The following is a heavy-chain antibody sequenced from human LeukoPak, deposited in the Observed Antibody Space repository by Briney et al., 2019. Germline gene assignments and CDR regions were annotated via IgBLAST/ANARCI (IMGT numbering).Heavy chain of an antibody. CDR3: PRGGYSNGYGPYHFDS. Sequence: SETLPLTCTVSGDSITNYWSWIRQPPGKGLEWIGYSHSSGNTKYNPSLKSRVTMSVDTSMNQVSLRLTSVAAADTAVYFCPRGGYSNGYGPYHFDSWGQGTLVIVSS. CDR1: GDSITNY. V-gene: IGHV4-59*01. CDR2: SHSSGNT. J-gene: IGHJ4*02. D-gene: IGHD5-18*01.